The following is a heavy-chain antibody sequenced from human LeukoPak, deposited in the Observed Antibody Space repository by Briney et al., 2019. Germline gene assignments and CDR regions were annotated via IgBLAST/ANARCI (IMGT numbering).Heavy chain of an antibody. D-gene: IGHD6-6*01. CDR1: GFTFSDYW. CDR3: ARGPNSNWSGLDF. Sequence: GGSLRLSCAASGFTFSDYWMHWVRQAPGKGLEWVANIKQDGSAKYYVDSVKGRFTISRDNAKNSLYLQVNNLRAEDTAVYYCARGPNSNWSGLDFWGQGTLLTVSS. V-gene: IGHV3-7*01. J-gene: IGHJ4*02. CDR2: IKQDGSAK.